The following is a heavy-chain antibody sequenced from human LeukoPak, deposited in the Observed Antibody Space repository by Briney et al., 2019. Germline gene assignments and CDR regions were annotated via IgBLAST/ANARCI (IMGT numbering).Heavy chain of an antibody. D-gene: IGHD4-11*01. CDR1: GYTFTSYG. Sequence: GASVKVSCKASGYTFTSYGISWVRKAPGQGLEWMGWISAYNGNTNYAQKLQGRVTMTTDTSTSTAYMELRSLRSDDTAVYYCARDHDYKRRGAVSSWGQGTLVTVSS. J-gene: IGHJ5*02. CDR2: ISAYNGNT. CDR3: ARDHDYKRRGAVSS. V-gene: IGHV1-18*01.